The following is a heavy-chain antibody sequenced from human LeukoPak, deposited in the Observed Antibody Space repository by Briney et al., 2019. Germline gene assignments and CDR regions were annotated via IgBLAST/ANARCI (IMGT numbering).Heavy chain of an antibody. V-gene: IGHV5-51*01. CDR2: IYPGDSDT. CDR1: GYSFTSYW. J-gene: IGHJ6*02. CDR3: ARHEVNTAMVVDYGMDV. Sequence: GESLKISFKGSGYSFTSYWIGWVRQMPGKGLEWMGIIYPGDSDTRYSPSFQGQVTISADKSISTAYLQWSSLKASDTAMYYCARHEVNTAMVVDYGMDVWGQGTTVTVSS. D-gene: IGHD5-18*01.